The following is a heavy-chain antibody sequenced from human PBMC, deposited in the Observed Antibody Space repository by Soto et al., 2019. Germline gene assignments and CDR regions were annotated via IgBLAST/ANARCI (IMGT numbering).Heavy chain of an antibody. CDR1: GGSISSSSYY. CDR3: ARRFIPAAIERFDFTNNGGIQLWFDEDY. D-gene: IGHD5-18*01. V-gene: IGHV4-39*01. J-gene: IGHJ4*02. Sequence: QLQLQESGPGLVKPSETLSLTCTVSGGSISSSSYYWGWIRQPPGKGLEWIGSIYYSGSTYYNPSLKSRVTISVDTSKNQFSLKLSSVTAADTAVYYCARRFIPAAIERFDFTNNGGIQLWFDEDYWGQGTLVTVSS. CDR2: IYYSGST.